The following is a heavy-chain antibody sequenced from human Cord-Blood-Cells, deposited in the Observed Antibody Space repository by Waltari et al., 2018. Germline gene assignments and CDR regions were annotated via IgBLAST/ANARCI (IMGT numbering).Heavy chain of an antibody. D-gene: IGHD3-22*01. CDR3: ARGRYYDSTPNWFDP. Sequence: QVQLVQSGAAVKKRGASVKVSCKASGYTFTRYYMHWVRQAPGQGLEWMGWINPNSGGTNYAQKFQGRVTMTRDTSISTAYMELSRLRSDDTAVYYCARGRYYDSTPNWFDPWGQGTLVTVSS. V-gene: IGHV1-2*02. CDR1: GYTFTRYY. CDR2: INPNSGGT. J-gene: IGHJ5*02.